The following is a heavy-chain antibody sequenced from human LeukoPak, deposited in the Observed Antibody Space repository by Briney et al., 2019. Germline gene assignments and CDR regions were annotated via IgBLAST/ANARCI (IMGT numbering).Heavy chain of an antibody. J-gene: IGHJ1*01. V-gene: IGHV3-11*04. CDR2: ISSTGGTT. CDR1: GFRFSDYY. CDR3: ARGTFGGSPPRGFHH. Sequence: GGSLRLSCAASGFRFSDYYMNWIRQAPGEGLKWVSYISSTGGTTFYADSVKGRFTISRDNAKNSLYLQMNSLRAEDTAVSYCARGTFGGSPPRGFHHGAQGPLVTVSS. D-gene: IGHD3-10*01.